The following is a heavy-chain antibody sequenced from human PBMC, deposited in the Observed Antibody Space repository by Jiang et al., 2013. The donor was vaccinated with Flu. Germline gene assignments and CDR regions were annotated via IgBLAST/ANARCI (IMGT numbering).Heavy chain of an antibody. CDR2: T. V-gene: IGHV4-4*01. D-gene: IGHD2-2*01. Sequence: TNLQPVPSTSRVTMSVDKSKNQFSLKLSSLTAADTAVYFCARGPPGYCDSTSCYEFDYWGQGTLVTVSS. CDR3: ARGPPGYCDSTSCYEFDY. J-gene: IGHJ4*02.